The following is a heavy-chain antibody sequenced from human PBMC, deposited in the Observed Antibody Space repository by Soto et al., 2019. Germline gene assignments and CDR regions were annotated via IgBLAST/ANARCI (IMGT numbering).Heavy chain of an antibody. Sequence: PGESLKISCQGTGYRFSSSWIGWVRQKPGKGLEWLGNVYPSDSDVRYSPAFEGQVTISADNSINTAYLQLLNLKASDTAVYFCARKDKSGYFNWFDPWGQGTLVTVSS. CDR2: VYPSDSDV. D-gene: IGHD3-22*01. J-gene: IGHJ5*02. V-gene: IGHV5-51*01. CDR1: GYRFSSSW. CDR3: ARKDKSGYFNWFDP.